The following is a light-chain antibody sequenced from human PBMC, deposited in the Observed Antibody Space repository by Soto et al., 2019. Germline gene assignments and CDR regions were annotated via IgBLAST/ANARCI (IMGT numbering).Light chain of an antibody. CDR2: KAS. Sequence: DIQMTQSPSTLSASVGDRVTITCRASQSISSWLAWDKQKPGKAPKLLIYKASTLQSGVPSRFSGIGSGTEFTLAISSLQPDDSATYYCQQYNDKWTFGQGTKV. CDR1: QSISSW. V-gene: IGKV1-5*03. CDR3: QQYNDKWT. J-gene: IGKJ1*01.